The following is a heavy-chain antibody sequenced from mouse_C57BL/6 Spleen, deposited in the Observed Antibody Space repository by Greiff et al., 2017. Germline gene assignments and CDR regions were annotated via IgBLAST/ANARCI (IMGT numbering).Heavy chain of an antibody. V-gene: IGHV1-59*01. Sequence: QVQLQQPGAELVRPGTSVKLSCKASGYTFTSYWMHWVKQRPGQGLEWIGVIAPSDSYTNYNQKFKGKATLTVDTSSSTAYMQLSSLTSEDSAVYYCARRGYYGSLDWYFDVWGTGTTVTVSS. CDR2: IAPSDSYT. D-gene: IGHD1-1*01. J-gene: IGHJ1*03. CDR1: GYTFTSYW. CDR3: ARRGYYGSLDWYFDV.